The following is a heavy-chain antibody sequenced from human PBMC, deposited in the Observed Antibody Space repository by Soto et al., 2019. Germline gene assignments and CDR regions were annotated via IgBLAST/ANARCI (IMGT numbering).Heavy chain of an antibody. D-gene: IGHD5-18*01. V-gene: IGHV3-30-3*01. Sequence: GGSLRLSCAASGFTFSSYAMHWVRQAPGKGLEWVAVISYDGSNKYYADSVKGRFTISRDNSKNTLYLQMNSLRAEDTAVYYCARAGDTAKTPLPFDYWGQGTLVTVSS. CDR1: GFTFSSYA. CDR2: ISYDGSNK. J-gene: IGHJ4*02. CDR3: ARAGDTAKTPLPFDY.